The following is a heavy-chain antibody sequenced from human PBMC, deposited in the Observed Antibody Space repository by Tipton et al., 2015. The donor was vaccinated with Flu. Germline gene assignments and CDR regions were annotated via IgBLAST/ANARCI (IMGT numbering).Heavy chain of an antibody. V-gene: IGHV1-69*01. D-gene: IGHD2-2*01. Sequence: QMQLVQSGAEVKKPGSSVKVSCKASGGTLSWYAISWVRQAPGRGLEWMGGIIPMVRAANYAQNFQGRVTITADESTDTAYMEGGSLTSEAPAVYSWASRYCSSTGCSWGNYYYSGMDVWGQGTTVTVSS. CDR1: GGTLSWYA. J-gene: IGHJ6*02. CDR3: ASRYCSSTGCSWGNYYYSGMDV. CDR2: IIPMVRAA.